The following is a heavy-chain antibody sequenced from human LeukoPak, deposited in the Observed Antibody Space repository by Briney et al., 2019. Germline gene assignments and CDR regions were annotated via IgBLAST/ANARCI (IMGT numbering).Heavy chain of an antibody. Sequence: KPSQTLSLTCTVSGGSISSGDYYWSWIRQPPGKGLEWIGYIYYSGSTYYNPSLKSRVTISVDTSKNQFSLKLSSVTAADTAVYYCARGAGYSSGWHSGYYFDYWGQGTLVTVSS. J-gene: IGHJ4*02. CDR2: IYYSGST. D-gene: IGHD6-19*01. CDR1: GGSISSGDYY. V-gene: IGHV4-30-4*01. CDR3: ARGAGYSSGWHSGYYFDY.